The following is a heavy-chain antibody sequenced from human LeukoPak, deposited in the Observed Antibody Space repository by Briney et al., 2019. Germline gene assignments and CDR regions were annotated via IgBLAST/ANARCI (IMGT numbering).Heavy chain of an antibody. CDR1: GYTFTSYG. V-gene: IGHV1-18*01. D-gene: IGHD3-3*01. CDR2: ISAYNGNT. Sequence: ASVKVSCKASGYTFTSYGISWVRQAPGQGLEWMGWISAYNGNTNYAQKLQGRVTMTTDTSTSTAYMELRSLRSDDTAVYYCARDLTRYDFWSGYLVSRARHNNWFDPWGQGTLVTVSS. CDR3: ARDLTRYDFWSGYLVSRARHNNWFDP. J-gene: IGHJ5*02.